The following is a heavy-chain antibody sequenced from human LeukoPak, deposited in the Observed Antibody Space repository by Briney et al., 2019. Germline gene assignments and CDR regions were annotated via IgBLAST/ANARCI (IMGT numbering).Heavy chain of an antibody. V-gene: IGHV3-23*01. Sequence: GGSLRLSCAASGFTFSSYAMSWVRQAPGKGLKWGSAISGSGGSTYYADSVKGRFTISRDNSKNTLYLQMNSLRAEDTAVYYCAKQGCSGGSCYFDYWGRGTLVTVSS. CDR2: ISGSGGST. CDR3: AKQGCSGGSCYFDY. CDR1: GFTFSSYA. D-gene: IGHD2-15*01. J-gene: IGHJ4*02.